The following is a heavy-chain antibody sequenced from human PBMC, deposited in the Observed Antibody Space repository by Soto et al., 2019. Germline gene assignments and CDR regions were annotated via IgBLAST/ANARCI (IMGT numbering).Heavy chain of an antibody. CDR1: GYTFNSHE. CDR3: ARGGIH. CDR2: ISGSGTT. D-gene: IGHD6-13*01. J-gene: IGHJ4*02. Sequence: EVKLVESGGGSGQPGGSLRLSCVASGYTFNSHEMNWIRQTPGKGLEWISFISGSGTTKYADSVKGRFTISRDNAHKSIYLEMNSLRVEDTGVYYCARGGIHWGQGALVTVSS. V-gene: IGHV3-48*03.